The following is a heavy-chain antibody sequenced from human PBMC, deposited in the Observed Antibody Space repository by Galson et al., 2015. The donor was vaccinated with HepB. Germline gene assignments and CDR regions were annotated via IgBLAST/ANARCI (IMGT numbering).Heavy chain of an antibody. Sequence: SLRLSCAASGFTFSSYSMNWVRQAPGKGLEWVSSISSSSSYIYYADSVKGRFTISRDNAKNSLYLQMNSLRAEDTAVYYCAGDLTYYDVLTGPSPFMDVWGQGTTITVSS. J-gene: IGHJ6*02. V-gene: IGHV3-21*01. D-gene: IGHD3-9*01. CDR1: GFTFSSYS. CDR3: AGDLTYYDVLTGPSPFMDV. CDR2: ISSSSSYI.